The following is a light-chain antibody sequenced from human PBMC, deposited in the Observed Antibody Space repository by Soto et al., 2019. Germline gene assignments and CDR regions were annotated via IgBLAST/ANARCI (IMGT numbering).Light chain of an antibody. CDR1: QTISRW. V-gene: IGKV1-5*03. J-gene: IGKJ1*01. Sequence: DTEMTQSPSSLPAPVADILTITCRDSQTISRWLAXXQRNPGKAPKLVIYKAPTLKSGVLARSSGSGSGTEFTLTISSLQADDSATYYCQHYNSYAEPFGQGTKV. CDR2: KAP. CDR3: QHYNSYAEP.